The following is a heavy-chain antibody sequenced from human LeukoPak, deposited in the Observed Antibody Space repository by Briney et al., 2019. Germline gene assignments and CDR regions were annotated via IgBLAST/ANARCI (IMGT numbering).Heavy chain of an antibody. J-gene: IGHJ4*02. CDR3: AKHGYCSGISCFFDF. V-gene: IGHV3-23*01. Sequence: GGSLRLSCATSGFTFSSYSMSWVRQAPGKGLEGVSGISGSGPDTFYTDSVKGRFTISRDSSKNTLYLQMNSLRAEDTALYYCAKHGYCSGISCFFDFWGQGTLVTVSS. CDR2: ISGSGPDT. CDR1: GFTFSSYS. D-gene: IGHD2-2*03.